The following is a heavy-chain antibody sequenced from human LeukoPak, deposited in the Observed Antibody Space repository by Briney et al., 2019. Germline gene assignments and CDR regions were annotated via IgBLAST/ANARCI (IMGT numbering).Heavy chain of an antibody. CDR2: ISPGGGPT. Sequence: PGGSLRLSCAASGFAVSSNYMNWVRQAPGKGLEWVSGISPGGGPTYYADSVKGRFTISRDDSKNSLYLQMNSLRAEDTAVYYCARDWYDNSDAFDIWGQGTMVTVSS. V-gene: IGHV3-53*01. D-gene: IGHD3-9*01. CDR1: GFAVSSNY. CDR3: ARDWYDNSDAFDI. J-gene: IGHJ3*02.